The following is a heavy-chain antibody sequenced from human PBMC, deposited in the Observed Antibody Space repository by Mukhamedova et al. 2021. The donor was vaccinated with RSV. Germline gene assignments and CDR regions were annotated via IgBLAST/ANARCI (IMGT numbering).Heavy chain of an antibody. J-gene: IGHJ3*01. V-gene: IGHV3-23*01. D-gene: IGHD3-10*01. Sequence: YGMSWVRQAPGKGLEWVAGISGTGGQTYYADSLKGRFTISRDNSKNTLYLQMNSLRAEDTALYYCAKNHYYGSGSYLDHDAFDFWG. CDR3: AKNHYYGSGSYLDHDAFDF. CDR1: YG. CDR2: ISGTGGQT.